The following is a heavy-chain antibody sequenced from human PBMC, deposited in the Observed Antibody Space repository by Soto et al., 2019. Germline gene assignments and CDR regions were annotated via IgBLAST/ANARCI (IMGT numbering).Heavy chain of an antibody. V-gene: IGHV1-2*02. J-gene: IGHJ6*02. CDR2: VNPNSGGT. D-gene: IGHD1-26*01. CDR3: AREGGSYLGYYYGMDV. Sequence: VASVKVSCKASGYTFTGYYMHWVRQAPGQGLEWMGWVNPNSGGTNYAQKFQGRVTMTRDTSISTAYMELSMLRSDDTAVYYCAREGGSYLGYYYGMDVWGQGTTVTVSS. CDR1: GYTFTGYY.